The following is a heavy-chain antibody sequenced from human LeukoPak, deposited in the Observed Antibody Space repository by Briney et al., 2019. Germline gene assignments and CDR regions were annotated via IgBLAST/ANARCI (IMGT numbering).Heavy chain of an antibody. J-gene: IGHJ3*02. CDR2: IYYSGDT. Sequence: SETLSLTCTVSGGSINNYYWTWIRQPPGKGLEWLGNIYYSGDTNYKSSLKSRVTISVDTPKNQFSLKLSSVTAADMAVYYCARDPYSNYGSFWGAFDIWGQGTVVTVSS. V-gene: IGHV4-59*01. CDR3: ARDPYSNYGSFWGAFDI. D-gene: IGHD4-11*01. CDR1: GGSINNYY.